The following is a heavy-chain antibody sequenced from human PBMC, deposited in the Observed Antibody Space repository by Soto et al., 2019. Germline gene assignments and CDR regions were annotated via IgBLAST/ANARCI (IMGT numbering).Heavy chain of an antibody. CDR1: GFTFSTYA. CDR2: ISDDGTNK. V-gene: IGHV3-30-3*01. CDR3: PREGHGDWCDP. J-gene: IGHJ5*02. Sequence: QVHLVESGGGVVQPGRSLRLSCAASGFTFSTYAMHWVRQAPGKGLEWVATISDDGTNKYYADSVKGRFTISRDNSKDTLYLQMNSLRAEDTAVYYCPREGHGDWCDPWGQGTLVTVSS. D-gene: IGHD3-10*01.